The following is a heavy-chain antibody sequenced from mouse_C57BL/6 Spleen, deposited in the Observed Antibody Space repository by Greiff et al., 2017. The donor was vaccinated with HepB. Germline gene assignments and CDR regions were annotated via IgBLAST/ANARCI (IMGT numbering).Heavy chain of an antibody. V-gene: IGHV1-82*01. D-gene: IGHD1-1*01. J-gene: IGHJ4*01. CDR3: ARPYYGSSLYAMDY. CDR1: GYAFSSSW. Sequence: VKLQESGPELVKPGASVKISCKASGYAFSSSWMNWVKQRPGKGLEWIGRIYPGDGDTNYNGKFKGKATLTADKSSSTAYMQLSSLTSEDSAVYFCARPYYGSSLYAMDYWGQGTSVTVSS. CDR2: IYPGDGDT.